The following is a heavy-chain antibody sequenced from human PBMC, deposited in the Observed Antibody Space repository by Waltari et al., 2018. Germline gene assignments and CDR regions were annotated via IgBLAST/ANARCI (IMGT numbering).Heavy chain of an antibody. Sequence: EVQLVESGGGLVQPGGSLRLSCAASGFTFSSYSMNWVRQAPGKGLEWVSYISSSSTIYYADSVKGRFTISRDNAKNSLYLQMNSLRAEDTAVYYCARGLLGYCSSTSCHYYYYGMDVWGQGTTVTVSS. CDR1: GFTFSSYS. D-gene: IGHD2-2*01. J-gene: IGHJ6*02. CDR3: ARGLLGYCSSTSCHYYYYGMDV. CDR2: ISSSSTI. V-gene: IGHV3-48*01.